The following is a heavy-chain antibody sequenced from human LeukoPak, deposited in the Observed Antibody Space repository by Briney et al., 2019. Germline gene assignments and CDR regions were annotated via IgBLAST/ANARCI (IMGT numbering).Heavy chain of an antibody. J-gene: IGHJ4*02. CDR3: ARRYFYDY. V-gene: IGHV3-30-3*01. CDR2: ISYDGSNK. CDR1: GFTFSSYA. D-gene: IGHD3-9*01. Sequence: GGSLRLSCAASGFTFSSYAMHWVRQAPGEGLEWVAVISYDGSNKYYADSVKGRFTISRDNSKNTLYLQMNSLRAEDTAVYYCARRYFYDYWGQGTLVTVSS.